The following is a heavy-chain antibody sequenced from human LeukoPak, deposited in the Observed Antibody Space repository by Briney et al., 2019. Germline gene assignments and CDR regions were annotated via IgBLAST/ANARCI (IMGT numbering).Heavy chain of an antibody. V-gene: IGHV4-31*03. CDR2: IYYSGST. D-gene: IGHD3-22*01. Sequence: PSETLFLTCTVSGGSISSGGYYWSWIRQHPGKGLEWIGYIYYSGSTYYNPSLKSRVTISVDTSKNQFSLKLSSVTAADTAVYYCARAKGGYYDSSGYYPDYWGQGTLVTVSS. CDR3: ARAKGGYYDSSGYYPDY. CDR1: GGSISSGGYY. J-gene: IGHJ4*02.